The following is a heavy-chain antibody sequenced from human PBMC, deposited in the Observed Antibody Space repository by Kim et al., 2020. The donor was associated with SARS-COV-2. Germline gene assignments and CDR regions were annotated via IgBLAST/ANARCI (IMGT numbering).Heavy chain of an antibody. D-gene: IGHD6-19*01. J-gene: IGHJ4*02. CDR2: IYYSGST. CDR3: ARSSYSSGWVRRDYYFDY. Sequence: SETLSLTCTVSGGSISSYYWSWIRQPPGKGLEWIGYIYYSGSTNYNPSLKSRVTISVDTSKNQFSLKLSSVTAADTAVYYCARSSYSSGWVRRDYYFDYWGQGTLVTVSS. CDR1: GGSISSYY. V-gene: IGHV4-59*01.